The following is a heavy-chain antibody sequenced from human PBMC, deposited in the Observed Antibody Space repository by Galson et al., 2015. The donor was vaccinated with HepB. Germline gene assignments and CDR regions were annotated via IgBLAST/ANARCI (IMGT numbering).Heavy chain of an antibody. Sequence: ETLSLTCTVSGGSISSYYWSWIRQPPGKGLEWIGCIYYSGSTNYNPSLKSRVTISVDTSKNQFSLKLSSVTAADTAVYYCARAPRGTVDYWGQGTLVTVSS. CDR1: GGSISSYY. J-gene: IGHJ4*02. V-gene: IGHV4-59*01. D-gene: IGHD1-1*01. CDR2: IYYSGST. CDR3: ARAPRGTVDY.